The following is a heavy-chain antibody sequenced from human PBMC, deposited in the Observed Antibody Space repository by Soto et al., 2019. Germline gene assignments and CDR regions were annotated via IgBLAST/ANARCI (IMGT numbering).Heavy chain of an antibody. Sequence: SVKVSCKASGGTFSSYAISWVRQAPGQGLEWMGGIIPIFGTANYAQKFQGRVTITADESTSTAYMELSSLRSEDTAVYYCAREGYCSGGSCPPLNYYYYGMDVWGQGTTVTVSS. CDR3: AREGYCSGGSCPPLNYYYYGMDV. J-gene: IGHJ6*02. CDR1: GGTFSSYA. CDR2: IIPIFGTA. V-gene: IGHV1-69*13. D-gene: IGHD2-15*01.